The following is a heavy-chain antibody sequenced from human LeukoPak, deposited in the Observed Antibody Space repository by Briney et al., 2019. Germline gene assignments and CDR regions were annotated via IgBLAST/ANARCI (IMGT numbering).Heavy chain of an antibody. CDR2: ISYDGSNK. D-gene: IGHD6-19*01. Sequence: GGSLRLSCAASGFTFSSYGMHWVRQAPGKGLEWGAVISYDGSNKYYADSVKGRFTISRDNSKNTLYLQMNSLRAEDTAVYYCANEAVAGTFDYWGQGTLVTVSS. CDR1: GFTFSSYG. J-gene: IGHJ4*02. CDR3: ANEAVAGTFDY. V-gene: IGHV3-30*18.